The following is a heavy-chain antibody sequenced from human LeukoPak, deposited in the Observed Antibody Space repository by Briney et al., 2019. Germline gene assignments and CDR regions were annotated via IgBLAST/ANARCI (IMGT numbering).Heavy chain of an antibody. V-gene: IGHV3-23*01. Sequence: GGSLRLSCAASGFTFSSYAMSWVRQAPGKGLEWVSAISGSGGSTYYADSVKGRFTISRDNSKNTLYLQMNSLRAEDTAVYYCAAPDYDILTGYSVDFDYWGLGTLVTVSS. J-gene: IGHJ4*02. CDR2: ISGSGGST. CDR1: GFTFSSYA. D-gene: IGHD3-9*01. CDR3: AAPDYDILTGYSVDFDY.